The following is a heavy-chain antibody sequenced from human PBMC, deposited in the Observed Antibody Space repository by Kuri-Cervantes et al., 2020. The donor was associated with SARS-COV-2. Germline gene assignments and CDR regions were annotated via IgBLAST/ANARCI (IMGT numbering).Heavy chain of an antibody. V-gene: IGHV2-26*01. CDR1: GFTVSSNY. Sequence: LRLSCAASGFTVSSNYMSWVRQAPGKGLEWLAHIFSNDEKSYSTSLKSRLTISKDTSKSQVVLTMTNMDPVDTATYYCAHHPSKNEDYRVGYWGQGTLVTVSS. CDR2: IFSNDEK. D-gene: IGHD4-11*01. J-gene: IGHJ4*02. CDR3: AHHPSKNEDYRVGY.